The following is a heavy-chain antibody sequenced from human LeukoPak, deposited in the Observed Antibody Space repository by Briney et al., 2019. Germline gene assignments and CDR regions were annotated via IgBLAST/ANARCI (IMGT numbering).Heavy chain of an antibody. D-gene: IGHD2-2*01. CDR2: INSDGSTT. Sequence: GGSLRLSCAASGFTFSSYWMHWVRQAPGKGREWVSRINSDGSTTTYADSVEGRFTIYRHNAKNTVYLQMNSLTAEDTAVYYCARVDRYCTSTYCANSGFDPWGQGTLVTVSS. V-gene: IGHV3-74*01. CDR3: ARVDRYCTSTYCANSGFDP. J-gene: IGHJ5*02. CDR1: GFTFSSYW.